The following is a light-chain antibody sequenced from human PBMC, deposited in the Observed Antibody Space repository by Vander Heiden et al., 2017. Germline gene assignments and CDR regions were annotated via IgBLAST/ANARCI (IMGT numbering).Light chain of an antibody. CDR1: QSGGSSY. Sequence: EIVLTQSPGTLSLSPGERATLSCRASQSGGSSYLAGYQQKPGQAPRLLIYGASSRATGIPDRFSGSGSGTDFTLTISRLEPEDFAVYYCQQDGSSPRTFGQGTKVEIK. CDR3: QQDGSSPRT. V-gene: IGKV3-20*01. J-gene: IGKJ1*01. CDR2: GAS.